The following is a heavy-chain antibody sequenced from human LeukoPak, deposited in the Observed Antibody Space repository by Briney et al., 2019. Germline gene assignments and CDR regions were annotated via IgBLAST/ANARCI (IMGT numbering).Heavy chain of an antibody. D-gene: IGHD2-2*01. V-gene: IGHV1-2*02. CDR1: GYTFTGYY. CDR2: INPNSGGT. Sequence: ASVKVSCKASGYTFTGYYMHWVRQAPGQGLEWMGWINPNSGGTNYAQKFQGRVTMTRDTSISTAYMELSRLRSDDTAVYYCARGDYCSSTSCYGSDYYYYGMDAWGQGTTVTVSS. J-gene: IGHJ6*02. CDR3: ARGDYCSSTSCYGSDYYYYGMDA.